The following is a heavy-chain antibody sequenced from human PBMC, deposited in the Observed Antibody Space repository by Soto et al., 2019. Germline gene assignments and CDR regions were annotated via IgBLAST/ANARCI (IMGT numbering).Heavy chain of an antibody. Sequence: ASVKVXSKASGYTFTSYYMHWVRQAPGQGLEWMGIINPSGGSTSYAQKFQGRVTMTRDTSTSTVYMELSSLRSEDTAVYYCASSFSPGIAYYWGQGTLVTVSS. CDR2: INPSGGST. V-gene: IGHV1-46*03. CDR1: GYTFTSYY. D-gene: IGHD6-13*01. J-gene: IGHJ4*02. CDR3: ASSFSPGIAYY.